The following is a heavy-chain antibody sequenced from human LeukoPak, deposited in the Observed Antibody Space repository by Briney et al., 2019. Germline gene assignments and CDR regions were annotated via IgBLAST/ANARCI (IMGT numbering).Heavy chain of an antibody. CDR3: ARVIWGHCYYYYYMDV. V-gene: IGHV4-39*07. D-gene: IGHD7-27*01. CDR1: GGSISSSSYY. CDR2: IYYSGST. J-gene: IGHJ6*03. Sequence: PSETLSLTCTVSGGSISSSSYYWGWIRQPPGKGLEWIGSIYYSGSTYYNPSLKSRVTISVDTSKNQFSLKLSSVTAADTAVYYCARVIWGHCYYYYYMDVWGKGTTVTVSS.